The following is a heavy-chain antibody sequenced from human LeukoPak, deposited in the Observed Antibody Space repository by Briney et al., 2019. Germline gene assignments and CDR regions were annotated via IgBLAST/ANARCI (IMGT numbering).Heavy chain of an antibody. D-gene: IGHD5-18*01. V-gene: IGHV4-34*01. J-gene: IGHJ1*01. CDR2: INHSGST. CDR3: AIPSGYSYGPYFQH. Sequence: KPSETLSLTCAVYGGSFSGYYWSWIRQPPGKGLEWIGEINHSGSTNYNPSLKSRVTISVDTSKNQFSLKLSSVIAADTAVYYCAIPSGYSYGPYFQHWGQGTLVTVSS. CDR1: GGSFSGYY.